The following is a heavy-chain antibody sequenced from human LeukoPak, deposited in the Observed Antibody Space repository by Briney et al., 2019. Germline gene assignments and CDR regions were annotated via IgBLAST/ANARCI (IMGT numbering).Heavy chain of an antibody. D-gene: IGHD1-26*01. CDR2: IGARGDVT. J-gene: IGHJ4*02. V-gene: IGHV3-23*01. Sequence: GGSLRLSCTVSGFAFSGYAMSWVRQAPGKGPEWVSSIGARGDVTYSADSVKCRFTISRDNSKRTLFLQMNSLRAEDTAVYYCAKVHYTASFPGSFPGRNYFDSWGQGSLVTVSS. CDR3: AKVHYTASFPGSFPGRNYFDS. CDR1: GFAFSGYA.